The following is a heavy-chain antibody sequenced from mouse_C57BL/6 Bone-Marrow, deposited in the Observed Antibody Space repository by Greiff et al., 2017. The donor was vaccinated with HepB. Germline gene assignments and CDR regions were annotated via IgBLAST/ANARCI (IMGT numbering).Heavy chain of an antibody. Sequence: EVKLVESGGGLVKPGGSLKLSCAASGFTFSSYAMSWVRQTPEKRLEWVATISDGGSYTYYPDNVKGRFTISRDNAKNNLYLQMSHLKSEDTAMYYCARDKGPLREGYAMDYWGQGTSVTVSS. CDR2: ISDGGSYT. V-gene: IGHV5-4*01. CDR1: GFTFSSYA. J-gene: IGHJ4*01. CDR3: ARDKGPLREGYAMDY. D-gene: IGHD3-3*01.